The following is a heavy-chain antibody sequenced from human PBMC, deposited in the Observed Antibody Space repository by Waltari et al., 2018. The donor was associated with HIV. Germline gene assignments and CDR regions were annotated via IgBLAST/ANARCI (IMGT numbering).Heavy chain of an antibody. D-gene: IGHD1-26*01. J-gene: IGHJ4*02. CDR2: MSGSSHFI. Sequence: EVQLVESGGGLVKPGETLRLSCAAYGFTFSPYNLNWLRQAPGKGLDWVSSMSGSSHFIYYADLVKGRFTSSRDNAKNSLYLQMSSLRAEDTAVYYCARGLGSHFDYWGQGTLVTVSS. CDR1: GFTFSPYN. V-gene: IGHV3-21*02. CDR3: ARGLGSHFDY.